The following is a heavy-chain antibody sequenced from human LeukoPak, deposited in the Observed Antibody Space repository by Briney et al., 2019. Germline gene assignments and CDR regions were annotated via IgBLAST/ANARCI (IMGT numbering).Heavy chain of an antibody. V-gene: IGHV3-74*01. Sequence: GGSLRLSCAASGFTFSSYWMHWVRQAPGTGLVWVSRINSDGSSTSYADSVKGRFTISRDNAKNTLYLQMNSLRAEDTAVYYCARGGRYSYASFDYWGQGTLVTVSS. CDR2: INSDGSST. D-gene: IGHD5-18*01. CDR3: ARGGRYSYASFDY. J-gene: IGHJ4*02. CDR1: GFTFSSYW.